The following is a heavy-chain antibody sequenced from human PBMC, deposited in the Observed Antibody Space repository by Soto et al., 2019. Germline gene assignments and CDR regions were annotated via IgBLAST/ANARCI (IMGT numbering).Heavy chain of an antibody. CDR2: IYYSGST. J-gene: IGHJ6*03. D-gene: IGHD4-17*01. CDR3: ARSYGDLTAYYYYMDV. CDR1: GGSISSYY. V-gene: IGHV4-59*01. Sequence: ASETLSLTCTVSGGSISSYYWSWVRQPPGKGLEWIGYIYYSGSTNYNPSLKSRVTISVDTSKNQFSLKLSSVTAADTAVYYCARSYGDLTAYYYYMDVWGKGTTVTVSS.